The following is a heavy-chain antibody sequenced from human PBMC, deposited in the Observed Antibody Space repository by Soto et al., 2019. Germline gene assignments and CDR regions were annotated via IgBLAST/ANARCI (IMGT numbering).Heavy chain of an antibody. J-gene: IGHJ3*02. V-gene: IGHV3-21*01. Sequence: GGSLRLSCAASGFTFSSYSMNWVRQAPGKGLEWVSSISSSSSYIYYAGSVKGRFTISRDNAKNSLYLQMNSLRAEDTAVYYCARVRSNAFDIWGQGTMVTVS. CDR2: ISSSSSYI. CDR3: ARVRSNAFDI. CDR1: GFTFSSYS. D-gene: IGHD4-17*01.